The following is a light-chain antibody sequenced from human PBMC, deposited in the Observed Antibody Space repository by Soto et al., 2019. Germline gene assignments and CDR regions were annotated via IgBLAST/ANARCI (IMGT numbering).Light chain of an antibody. CDR1: QSVSSY. V-gene: IGKV3-11*01. J-gene: IGKJ2*01. CDR2: DAS. Sequence: EIVLTQSPATLSLSPGERATLSCRASQSVSSYLAWYQQKPGQAPRLLIYDASNRATGIPARFSGSGSGTDFTLTISSLEPEDFAVYCCQQRSNWPATFGQGTKLEIK. CDR3: QQRSNWPAT.